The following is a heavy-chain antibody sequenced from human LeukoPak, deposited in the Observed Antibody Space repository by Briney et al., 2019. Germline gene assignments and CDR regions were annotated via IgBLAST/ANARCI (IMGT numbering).Heavy chain of an antibody. CDR2: IRSKANSYAT. D-gene: IGHD1-7*01. V-gene: IGHV3-73*01. CDR1: GFTFSGST. J-gene: IGHJ4*02. CDR3: TRSITGITAHFDY. Sequence: GGSLRLSCAASGFTFSGSTMHWVRQASGKGLEWVGRIRSKANSYATAYAASVEGRFTISRDDSKNTAYLQMNSLKTEDTAMYCCTRSITGITAHFDYWGQGTLVTVSS.